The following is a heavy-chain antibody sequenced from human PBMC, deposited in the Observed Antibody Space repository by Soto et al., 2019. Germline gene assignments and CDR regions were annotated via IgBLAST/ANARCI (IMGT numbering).Heavy chain of an antibody. Sequence: QVQLVQSGAEVKKPGASVKVSCKASGYTFTSYDINWVRQATGQGLEWMGWMNPNSGNTGYAQKFQGRVTMTRNTSISTAYMELSSRRSEDTAVYYCARGYGDWGYYYYGMDVWGQGTTVTVSS. J-gene: IGHJ6*02. CDR1: GYTFTSYD. V-gene: IGHV1-8*01. D-gene: IGHD4-17*01. CDR3: ARGYGDWGYYYYGMDV. CDR2: MNPNSGNT.